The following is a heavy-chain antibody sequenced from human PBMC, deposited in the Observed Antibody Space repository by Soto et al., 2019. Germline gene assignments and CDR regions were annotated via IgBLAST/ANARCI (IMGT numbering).Heavy chain of an antibody. D-gene: IGHD3-9*01. CDR2: IWYDGSNK. Sequence: PGGSLRLSCAASGFTFSSYGMHWVRQAPGKGLEWVTVIWYDGSNKYYADSVKGRFTISRDNSKNTLYLQMNSLRAEDTAVYYCARMLAHYYILTGYYELTTPDYYYYMDVWGKGTTVTVSS. CDR3: ARMLAHYYILTGYYELTTPDYYYYMDV. CDR1: GFTFSSYG. J-gene: IGHJ6*03. V-gene: IGHV3-33*01.